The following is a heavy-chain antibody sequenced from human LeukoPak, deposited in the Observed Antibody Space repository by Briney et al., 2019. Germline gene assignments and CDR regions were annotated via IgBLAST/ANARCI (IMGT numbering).Heavy chain of an antibody. J-gene: IGHJ4*02. V-gene: IGHV1-2*02. CDR2: INPNSGGT. D-gene: IGHD6-13*01. CDR1: GYTFTGYY. CDR3: ARVAYSSSWYRAPTEFYFDY. Sequence: ASVKVSCKASGYTFTGYYMHWVRQAPGQGLEWMGWINPNSGGTNYAQKFQGRVTMTRDTSISTAYMELSRLRSDDTAVYYCARVAYSSSWYRAPTEFYFDYWGQGTLVTVSS.